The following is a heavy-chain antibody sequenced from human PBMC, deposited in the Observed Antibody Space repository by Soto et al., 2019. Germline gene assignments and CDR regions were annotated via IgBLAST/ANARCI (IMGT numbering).Heavy chain of an antibody. V-gene: IGHV3-48*02. Sequence: PGGSLRLSCAASGSTFSSYSMNWVRQAPGKGLEWVSYISSSSSTIYYADSVKGRFTISRDNAKNSLYLQMNSLRDEDTAVYYCTTDPVEMATMPFDYWGQGTLVTVSS. D-gene: IGHD5-12*01. J-gene: IGHJ4*02. CDR2: ISSSSSTI. CDR1: GSTFSSYS. CDR3: TTDPVEMATMPFDY.